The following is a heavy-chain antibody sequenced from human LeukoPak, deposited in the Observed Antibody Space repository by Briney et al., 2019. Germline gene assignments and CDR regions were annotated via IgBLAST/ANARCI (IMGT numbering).Heavy chain of an antibody. CDR1: GFTFSDHH. V-gene: IGHV3-72*01. CDR3: TSIFYYGTRGYYPDF. CDR2: SKNKDYAYST. J-gene: IGHJ4*02. Sequence: GGSLRLSCAASGFTFSDHHMDWVRQAPGKGLEWIGRSKNKDYAYSTVYAASVKGRFTFSRDDPKNSLYLQMNSLTTEDTAVYYCTSIFYYGTRGYYPDFWGQGTLVTVSS. D-gene: IGHD3-22*01.